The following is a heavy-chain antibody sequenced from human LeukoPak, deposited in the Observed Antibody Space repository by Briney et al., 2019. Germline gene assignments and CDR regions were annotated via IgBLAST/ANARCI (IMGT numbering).Heavy chain of an antibody. Sequence: SCKASGYTFTGYYIHWVRQAPGKGLEWVAVISYDGSNKYYADSVKGRFTISRDNSKNTLYLQMNSLRAEDTAVYYCARGSGSYWGDAFDIWGQGTMVTVSS. J-gene: IGHJ3*02. CDR2: ISYDGSNK. CDR1: GYTFTGYY. V-gene: IGHV3-30-3*01. D-gene: IGHD1-26*01. CDR3: ARGSGSYWGDAFDI.